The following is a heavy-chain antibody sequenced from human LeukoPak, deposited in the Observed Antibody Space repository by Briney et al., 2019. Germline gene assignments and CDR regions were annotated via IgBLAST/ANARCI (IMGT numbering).Heavy chain of an antibody. D-gene: IGHD6-13*01. CDR1: GYTFTSYD. J-gene: IGHJ4*03. CDR2: MNPNSGNR. CDR3: ARGGRITAAGSVFDY. V-gene: IGHV1-8*01. Sequence: ASVKVSCKASGYTFTSYDINWVRLATGQGLEWMGWMNPNSGNRGYAQKFLGRVTMTRNTSISTDYMELSSLRSEDTAVYYCARGGRITAAGSVFDYWGPGTLVTVSS.